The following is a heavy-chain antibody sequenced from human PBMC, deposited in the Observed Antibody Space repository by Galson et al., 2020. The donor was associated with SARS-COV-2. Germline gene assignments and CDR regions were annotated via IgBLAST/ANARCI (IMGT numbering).Heavy chain of an antibody. J-gene: IGHJ4*02. Sequence: GGSLRLSCTASGFSLNNAWLTWVRQAPGKGLEWVGRVRSKTDGGTTDYAAPVKGKFTILRDDSKNTMYLQMDSLKTEDTGVYYCTTDPPFIPAPGSVWGQGILVTVSS. V-gene: IGHV3-15*01. CDR2: VRSKTDGGTT. CDR3: TTDPPFIPAPGSV. CDR1: GFSLNNAW. D-gene: IGHD6-13*01.